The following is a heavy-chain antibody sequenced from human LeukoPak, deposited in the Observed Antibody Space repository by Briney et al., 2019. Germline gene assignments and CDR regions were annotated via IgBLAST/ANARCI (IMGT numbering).Heavy chain of an antibody. Sequence: PGGSLRLSCAASGFTFSSYWMHWVRQAPGKGLVWVSRNSGGSITTYADSVKGRFTISRDNAKNSLYLQMNSLRAEDTAVYYCAREGGSGWYGGNYFDYWGQGTLVTVSS. CDR1: GFTFSSYW. V-gene: IGHV3-74*01. CDR2: NSGGSIT. J-gene: IGHJ4*02. D-gene: IGHD6-19*01. CDR3: AREGGSGWYGGNYFDY.